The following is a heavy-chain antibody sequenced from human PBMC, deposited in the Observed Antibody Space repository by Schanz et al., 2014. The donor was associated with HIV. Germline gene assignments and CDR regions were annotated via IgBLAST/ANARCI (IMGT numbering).Heavy chain of an antibody. CDR1: GGNFSSYG. D-gene: IGHD2-2*01. V-gene: IGHV1-69*06. Sequence: QVQLVQSGAEVKKPGSSVKVSCKASGGNFSSYGISWVRQAPGQGLEWMGGIIPIFGTRNYAQKFQVRVTFTADKFTGXXXXEXXXXXXXXXXXXXXXRGVPVVDLLDYHGLDAWGQGTTVTVSS. CDR3: XRGVPVVDLLDYHGLDA. J-gene: IGHJ6*02. CDR2: IIPIFGTR.